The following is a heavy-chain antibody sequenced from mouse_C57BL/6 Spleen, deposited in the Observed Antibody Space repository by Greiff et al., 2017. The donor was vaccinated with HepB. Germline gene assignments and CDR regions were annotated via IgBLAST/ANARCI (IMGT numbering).Heavy chain of an antibody. CDR2: IHPNSGST. Sequence: QVQLKQPGAELVKPGASVKLSCKASGYTFTSYWMHWVKQRPGQGLEWIGMIHPNSGSTNYNEKFKSKATLTVDKSSSTAYMQLSSLTSEDSAVYYCALIYDGYYEGAMDYWGQGTSVTVSS. CDR3: ALIYDGYYEGAMDY. D-gene: IGHD2-3*01. CDR1: GYTFTSYW. V-gene: IGHV1-64*01. J-gene: IGHJ4*01.